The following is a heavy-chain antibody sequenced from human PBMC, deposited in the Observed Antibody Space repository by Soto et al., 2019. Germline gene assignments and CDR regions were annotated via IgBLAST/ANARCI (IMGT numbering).Heavy chain of an antibody. V-gene: IGHV3-49*04. CDR3: TRDCGGDCYLYYFDY. J-gene: IGHJ4*02. CDR1: GVTLGDYA. Sequence: PGASLRLSCTASGVTLGDYAMRWVRQAPGKGLAWVGFIRSKAYGGTTEYAASVKGRFTISRDDSKSIAYLQMNSLKTEDTAVYYCTRDCGGDCYLYYFDYWGQGTLVTVSS. D-gene: IGHD2-21*02. CDR2: IRSKAYGGTT.